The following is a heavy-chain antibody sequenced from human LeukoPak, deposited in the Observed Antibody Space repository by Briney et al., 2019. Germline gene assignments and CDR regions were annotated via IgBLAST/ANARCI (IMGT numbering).Heavy chain of an antibody. V-gene: IGHV3-21*01. CDR1: GFTFSSYS. CDR3: ARSRAAQYYFDY. CDR2: ISSSSSYI. D-gene: IGHD2-15*01. Sequence: GGSQRLSCAASGFTFSSYSMNWVRQAPGKGLEWVSSISSSSSYIYYADSVKGRFTISRDNAKNSLYLQMNSLRAEDTAVYYCARSRAAQYYFDYWGQGTQVTVSS. J-gene: IGHJ4*02.